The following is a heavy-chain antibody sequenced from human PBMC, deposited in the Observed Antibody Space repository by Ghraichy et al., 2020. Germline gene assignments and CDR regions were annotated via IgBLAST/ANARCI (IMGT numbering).Heavy chain of an antibody. CDR3: ARGHLLYDFWSGVQDTTGYYYYMDV. CDR1: GGSFSGYY. CDR2: INHSGST. V-gene: IGHV4-34*01. D-gene: IGHD3-3*01. Sequence: SETLSLTCAVYGGSFSGYYWSWIRQPPGKGLEWIGEINHSGSTNYNPSLKSRVTISVDTSKNQFSLKLSSVTAADTAVYYCARGHLLYDFWSGVQDTTGYYYYMDVWGKGTTVTVSS. J-gene: IGHJ6*03.